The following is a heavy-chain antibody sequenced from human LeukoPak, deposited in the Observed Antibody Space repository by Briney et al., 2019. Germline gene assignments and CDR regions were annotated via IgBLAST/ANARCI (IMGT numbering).Heavy chain of an antibody. V-gene: IGHV4-61*08. CDR1: GGSISSGGYY. J-gene: IGHJ3*02. CDR2: IYYSGST. CDR3: ARERAAAAGTLAFDI. Sequence: SQTLSLTCTVSGGSISSGGYYWSWIRQPPGKGLEWIGYIYYSGSTNYNPSLKSRVTISVDTSKNQFSLKLSSVTAADTAVYYCARERAAAAGTLAFDIWGQGTMVTVSS. D-gene: IGHD6-13*01.